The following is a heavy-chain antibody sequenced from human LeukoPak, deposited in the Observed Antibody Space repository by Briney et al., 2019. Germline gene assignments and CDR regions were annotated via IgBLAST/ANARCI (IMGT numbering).Heavy chain of an antibody. CDR1: GFTFSSYG. D-gene: IGHD6-19*01. V-gene: IGHV3-30*02. Sequence: PGGSLRLSCAASGFTFSSYGMHWVRQAPGKGLEWVAFIRYDGRNKYYADSVKGRFIISRDNSKNTLYLQMNSLRAEDTAVYYCARDSVFASSKVGGNDYWGQGTLVTVSS. CDR2: IRYDGRNK. J-gene: IGHJ4*02. CDR3: ARDSVFASSKVGGNDY.